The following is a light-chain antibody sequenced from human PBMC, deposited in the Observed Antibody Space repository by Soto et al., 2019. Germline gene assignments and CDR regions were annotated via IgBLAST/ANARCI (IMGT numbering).Light chain of an antibody. Sequence: DIQMTQSPSSLSASVGDRVTIACRASQNMDTNLNWYQQKPGKAHKVLMFAASSLESGVPSRFSGSGSGTDFTLTISSLQPEDFATYYCQQSYLIPPSVGGGTKVEI. V-gene: IGKV1-39*01. CDR1: QNMDTN. J-gene: IGKJ4*01. CDR2: AAS. CDR3: QQSYLIPPS.